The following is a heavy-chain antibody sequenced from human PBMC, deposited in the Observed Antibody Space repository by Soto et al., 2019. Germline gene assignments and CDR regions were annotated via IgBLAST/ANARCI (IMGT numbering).Heavy chain of an antibody. Sequence: SETLSLTCTVSGGSISSYYWSWIRQPPGKGVEWIGYIYYSGSTNYNPSLKSRVTISVDTSNNQFSLTLTSVTAADTAVYYCGRSCRPDDYYDSSGPTFLVDYWGQGTLVTVSS. CDR1: GGSISSYY. D-gene: IGHD3-22*01. CDR2: IYYSGST. V-gene: IGHV4-59*08. CDR3: GRSCRPDDYYDSSGPTFLVDY. J-gene: IGHJ4*02.